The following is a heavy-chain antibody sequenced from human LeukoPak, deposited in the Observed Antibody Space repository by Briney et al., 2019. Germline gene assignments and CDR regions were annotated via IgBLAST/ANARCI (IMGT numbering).Heavy chain of an antibody. Sequence: GGSLRLSCAASGFTFDDYAMHWVRQAPGKGLEWVSGISWNSGSIGYADSVKGRFTISRDNAKNSLYLQMNSLRVEDTAVYYCARNAYDMWGQGTTVTVSS. CDR2: ISWNSGSI. CDR1: GFTFDDYA. J-gene: IGHJ3*02. CDR3: ARNAYDM. V-gene: IGHV3-9*01.